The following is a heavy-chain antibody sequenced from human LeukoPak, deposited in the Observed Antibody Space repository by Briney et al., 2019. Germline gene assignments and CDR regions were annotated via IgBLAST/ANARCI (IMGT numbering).Heavy chain of an antibody. CDR1: GFTCSCYE. CDR2: ISSSGSTI. V-gene: IGHV3-48*03. J-gene: IGHJ5*02. CDR3: ATAPTKVRLDWFDP. Sequence: GGSLRLSCAASGFTCSCYEENWIRQAPGKGLEWVSYISSSGSTIYYADSVKGRFTISRDNAKKSLYLQMNNRRDEATADYYGATAPTKVRLDWFDPWGQGTLVTVSS. D-gene: IGHD2-15*01.